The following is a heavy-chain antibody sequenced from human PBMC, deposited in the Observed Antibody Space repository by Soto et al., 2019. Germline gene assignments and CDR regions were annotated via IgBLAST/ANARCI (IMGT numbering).Heavy chain of an antibody. V-gene: IGHV1-69*12. CDR2: IMHLFGRP. Sequence: QVQLVQSGAEVKKPGSSMKVSCKASGGSFSDFAFSWVRQAPGQGTEWMGGIMHLFGRPDYAQKFRDRVTIAADESTSTVCVELRSLTSEDTAVYYCATWLRMAGIGNYYYGMDVWGQGTTVTVSS. CDR3: ATWLRMAGIGNYYYGMDV. CDR1: GGSFSDFA. D-gene: IGHD6-19*01. J-gene: IGHJ6*02.